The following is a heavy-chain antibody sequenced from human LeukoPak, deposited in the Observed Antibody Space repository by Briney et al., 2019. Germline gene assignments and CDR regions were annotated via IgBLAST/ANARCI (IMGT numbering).Heavy chain of an antibody. Sequence: SETLSLTCTVSGDSISSYYWRWIRQPAGRGLEWIGRIYTSGSTNYNPSLKSRVTMSVDTSKNQFSLKLSSVTAADTAVYYCARVHTTGYFPHYSYYYMDVWGRGTTVTVSS. J-gene: IGHJ6*03. CDR2: IYTSGST. D-gene: IGHD3-9*01. V-gene: IGHV4-4*07. CDR1: GDSISSYY. CDR3: ARVHTTGYFPHYSYYYMDV.